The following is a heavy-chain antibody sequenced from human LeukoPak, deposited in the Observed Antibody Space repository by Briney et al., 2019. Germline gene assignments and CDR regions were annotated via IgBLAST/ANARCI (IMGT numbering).Heavy chain of an antibody. Sequence: ASVKVSCKASGYTFTGYYMHWVRQAPGQGLEWMGWISPTSGGTNYAQKFQGRVTMTRDTSISTAYMELSRLRSDDTAVYYCARGAGGNPPAYWGQGTLVTVSS. J-gene: IGHJ4*02. CDR1: GYTFTGYY. CDR2: ISPTSGGT. D-gene: IGHD4-23*01. V-gene: IGHV1-2*02. CDR3: ARGAGGNPPAY.